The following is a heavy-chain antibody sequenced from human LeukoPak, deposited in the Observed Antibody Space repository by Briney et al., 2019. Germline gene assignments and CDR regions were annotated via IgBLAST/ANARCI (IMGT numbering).Heavy chain of an antibody. CDR1: GYSFSSYW. J-gene: IGHJ4*02. D-gene: IGHD3-16*01. Sequence: HGESLKISCKGSGYSFSSYWIGWVRQMPGKGLEWMGIIYAGDSDTRYSPSFQGQVTISADKSISTAYLQWGSLKASDTAMYYCGRFYDYEFYFDYWGQGTLVTVSS. CDR3: GRFYDYEFYFDY. V-gene: IGHV5-51*01. CDR2: IYAGDSDT.